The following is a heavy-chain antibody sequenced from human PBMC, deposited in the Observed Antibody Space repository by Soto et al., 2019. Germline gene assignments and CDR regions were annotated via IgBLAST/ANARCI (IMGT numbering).Heavy chain of an antibody. J-gene: IGHJ3*02. D-gene: IGHD3-10*01. CDR1: GGSFSGYY. CDR3: ARGRYQSSGDWSRGVCDI. Sequence: SETLSLTCAVYGGSFSGYYWSWIRQPPGKGLEWIGAINHSGSTSYNPSLKSRVTISVDTAKNQFSLKLSSVTAADTAVYYCARGRYQSSGDWSRGVCDIWGQGTGVTVSS. V-gene: IGHV4-34*01. CDR2: INHSGST.